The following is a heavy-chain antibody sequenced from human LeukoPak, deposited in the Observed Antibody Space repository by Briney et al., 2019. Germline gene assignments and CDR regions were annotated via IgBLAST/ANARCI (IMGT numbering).Heavy chain of an antibody. J-gene: IGHJ4*02. CDR2: IYYSGST. CDR3: ARPTRSNYDFDY. Sequence: SETLSLTCTVSGGSISSSSYYWGWIRQPPGKGLEWIGSIYYSGSTYYNPSLKSRVTISVDTSKNQFSLKLSSVTAADTAVYYCARPTRSNYDFDYWAREPWSPSPQ. V-gene: IGHV4-39*01. CDR1: GGSISSSSYY. D-gene: IGHD4-11*01.